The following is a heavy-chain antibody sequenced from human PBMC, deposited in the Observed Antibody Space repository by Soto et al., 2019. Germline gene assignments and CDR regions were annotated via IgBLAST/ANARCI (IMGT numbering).Heavy chain of an antibody. CDR2: ISGTGGSS. CDR1: GFTFSTYT. Sequence: EVQLLESGGGLVQPGGSLRLSCAASGFTFSTYTMSWVRQAPGKGMECVSAISGTGGSSSYTDSVKGRFTISRDNSKHTLSLQMDSLRAEDTARYYCAKRAVAGRNWYFDLWGRGTLVTVSS. J-gene: IGHJ2*01. V-gene: IGHV3-23*01. CDR3: AKRAVAGRNWYFDL. D-gene: IGHD6-19*01.